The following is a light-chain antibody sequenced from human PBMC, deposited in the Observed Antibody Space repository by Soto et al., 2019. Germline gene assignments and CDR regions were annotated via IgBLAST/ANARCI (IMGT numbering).Light chain of an antibody. Sequence: DIQMTQSPSSLSASVGDRVTITCRASQGISNYLAWYQQKPGKVPKLLIYAASTLQSGVPSRFSGSGSGTDFTLTISSLQPEVVATSYCQKYNSAPTWTFGHGTKVDLK. V-gene: IGKV1-27*01. J-gene: IGKJ1*01. CDR2: AAS. CDR3: QKYNSAPTWT. CDR1: QGISNY.